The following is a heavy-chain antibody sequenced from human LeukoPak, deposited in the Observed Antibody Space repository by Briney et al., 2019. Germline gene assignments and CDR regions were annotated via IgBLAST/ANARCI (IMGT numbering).Heavy chain of an antibody. CDR2: INTDGSST. Sequence: GGSLRLSCAASGFTFSNAWMTWVRQAPGKGLVWVSRINTDGSSTAYADSVKGRFTISRDNAKNTLYLQMNSLRAEDTAVYYCARDGGYTYGYFDYWGQGTLVTVSS. V-gene: IGHV3-74*01. D-gene: IGHD5-18*01. CDR3: ARDGGYTYGYFDY. J-gene: IGHJ4*02. CDR1: GFTFSNAW.